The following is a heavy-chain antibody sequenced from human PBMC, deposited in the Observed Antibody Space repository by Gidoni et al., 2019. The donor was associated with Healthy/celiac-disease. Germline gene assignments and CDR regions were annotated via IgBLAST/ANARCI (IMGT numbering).Heavy chain of an antibody. D-gene: IGHD1-26*01. CDR2: IYYSGST. J-gene: IGHJ6*03. CDR1: GGSISSGDYY. V-gene: IGHV4-30-4*01. CDR3: ARLPSGSTGYYYYYMDV. Sequence: QVQLQESGTGLVKPSQTLSLTCTVSGGSISSGDYYWSWIRQPPGKGLEWIGYIYYSGSTYYTPSLKSRVTISVDTSKNQFSLKLSSVTAADTAVYYCARLPSGSTGYYYYYMDVWGKGTTVTVSS.